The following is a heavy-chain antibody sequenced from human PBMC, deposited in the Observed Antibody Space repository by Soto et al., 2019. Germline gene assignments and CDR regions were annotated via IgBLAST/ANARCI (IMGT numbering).Heavy chain of an antibody. CDR1: GGTFSSYT. D-gene: IGHD6-19*01. CDR3: ARDLSLIAVAGKGAGYYYYYMDV. J-gene: IGHJ6*03. CDR2: IIPILGIA. V-gene: IGHV1-69*04. Sequence: SVKVSCKASGGTFSSYTISWVRQAPGQGLEWMGRIIPILGIANYAQKFQGRVTITADKSTSTAYRELSSLRSEDTAVYYCARDLSLIAVAGKGAGYYYYYMDVWGKGTTVTVSS.